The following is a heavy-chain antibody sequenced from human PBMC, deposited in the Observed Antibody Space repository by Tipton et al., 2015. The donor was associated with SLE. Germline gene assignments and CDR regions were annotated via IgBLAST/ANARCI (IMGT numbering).Heavy chain of an antibody. V-gene: IGHV4-31*03. CDR2: ISYSGST. D-gene: IGHD3-3*01. Sequence: TLSLTCTVSGGSVNIGVLYWGWIRQHPGKGLEWIGYISYSGSTYYNPSLKSRITISVDTSQNQFSLKLSSVTAADTAVYYCATASTFWSGYRGFDSWGQGTLVTVSS. CDR3: ATASTFWSGYRGFDS. CDR1: GGSVNIGVLY. J-gene: IGHJ5*01.